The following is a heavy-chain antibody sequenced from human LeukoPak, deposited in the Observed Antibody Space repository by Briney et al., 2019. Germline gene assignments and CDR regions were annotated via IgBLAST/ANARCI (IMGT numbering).Heavy chain of an antibody. CDR1: GFSFNGYG. CDR3: ARVRNNWNYFSARNNWFDP. J-gene: IGHJ5*02. D-gene: IGHD1-7*01. CDR2: IYHSGST. V-gene: IGHV4-38-2*01. Sequence: GSLKLSCEGSGFSFNGYGLHWVRQASGKGLEWIGSIYHSGSTYYNPSLKSRVTISVDTSKNQFSLKLSSVTAADTAVYYCARVRNNWNYFSARNNWFDPWGQGTLVTVSS.